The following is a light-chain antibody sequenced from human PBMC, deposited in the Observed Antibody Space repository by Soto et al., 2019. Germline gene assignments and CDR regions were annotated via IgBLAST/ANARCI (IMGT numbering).Light chain of an antibody. CDR1: SSNIGTNY. CDR2: RNN. Sequence: QSVLTQPPSASGTPGQRVTISCSGGSSNIGTNYVSWYQRLPGTAPKLLIRRNNQRPSGVPDRFSGSRSGTSAPLAISGLRSEDEADYFCAAWDDSLRALVFGGGTKVTVL. J-gene: IGLJ2*01. V-gene: IGLV1-47*01. CDR3: AAWDDSLRALV.